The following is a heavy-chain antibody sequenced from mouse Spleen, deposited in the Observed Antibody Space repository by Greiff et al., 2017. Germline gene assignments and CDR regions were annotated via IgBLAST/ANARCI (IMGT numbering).Heavy chain of an antibody. D-gene: IGHD2-3*01. CDR2: ISYSGST. CDR1: GYSITSDYV. Sequence: EVQRVESGPGLVKPSQSLSLTCTVTGYSITSDYVWNWIRQRPGNKLEWMGYISYSGSTSYNPSLKSRISITRDTSKNQFFLQLNSVTTEDTATYYCARDGQGYAMDYWGPGTSVTVSS. J-gene: IGHJ4*01. V-gene: IGHV3-2*02. CDR3: ARDGQGYAMDY.